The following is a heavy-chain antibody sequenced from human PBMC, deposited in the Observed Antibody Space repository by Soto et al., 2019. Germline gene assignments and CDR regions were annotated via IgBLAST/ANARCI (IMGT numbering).Heavy chain of an antibody. D-gene: IGHD3-3*01. CDR1: GFTFRTYA. V-gene: IGHV3-30-3*01. Sequence: GGSLRLSCAASGFTFRTYAMHWVRQAPGKGLEWVAIISYDGSNEHYADSVEGRFTISRDNSKNTLYLQMNSLRPEDTAVYYCARPFILYYGGNYHCIVSWGQGTLVTVSS. CDR3: ARPFILYYGGNYHCIVS. J-gene: IGHJ5*02. CDR2: ISYDGSNE.